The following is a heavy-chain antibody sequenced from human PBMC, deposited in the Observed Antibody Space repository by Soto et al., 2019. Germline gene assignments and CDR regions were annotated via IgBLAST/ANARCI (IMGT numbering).Heavy chain of an antibody. D-gene: IGHD5-12*01. Sequence: GGSLRLSCAASGFTFSIFAMSWVRQAPGKGPEWVSSIRSSDGSTFYADSVKGRFTISRGNSKNTLYLQMNSLRAEDTAVYYCAKLSGYYNFDQWGQGTLVTVSS. CDR3: AKLSGYYNFDQ. J-gene: IGHJ4*02. CDR1: GFTFSIFA. V-gene: IGHV3-23*01. CDR2: IRSSDGST.